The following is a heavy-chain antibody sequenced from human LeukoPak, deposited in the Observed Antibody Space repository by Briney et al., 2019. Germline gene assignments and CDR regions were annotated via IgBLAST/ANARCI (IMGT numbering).Heavy chain of an antibody. CDR2: IYYSGST. CDR3: ARDARGSSSLRY. V-gene: IGHV4-31*03. CDR1: GDSISSGTYS. J-gene: IGHJ1*01. Sequence: HPSETLSLTCTVSGDSISSGTYSWNWIRQHPGKGLEWIGYIYYSGSTYYNPSLKSRVSMSVDTSKNQFSLKLSSVTAADTAVYYCARDARGSSSLRYWGQGTQVTVSS. D-gene: IGHD2-2*01.